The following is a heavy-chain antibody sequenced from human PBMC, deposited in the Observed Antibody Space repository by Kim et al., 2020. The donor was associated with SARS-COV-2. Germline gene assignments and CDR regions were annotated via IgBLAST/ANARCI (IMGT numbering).Heavy chain of an antibody. J-gene: IGHJ2*01. D-gene: IGHD1-1*01. CDR2: ISSGSSPT. Sequence: GGSLRLSCAASGFTFRSYSMNWVRQAPGKGLVWVSCISSGSSPTNYADSVKGRFTISRDNAKNTLYLQMNSLRGEDTALYYCARRTGGNAGWLFVLWGGGPLHTLLS. CDR3: ARRTGGNAGWLFVL. CDR1: GFTFRSYS. V-gene: IGHV3-48*04.